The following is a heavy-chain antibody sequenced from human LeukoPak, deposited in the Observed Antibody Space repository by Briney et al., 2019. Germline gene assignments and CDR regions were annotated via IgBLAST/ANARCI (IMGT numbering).Heavy chain of an antibody. CDR3: ARAPQLWLRRSAFNWFDP. Sequence: SETLSLTCTVSGGSINGYSWTWIRQPPGKGLELIGCVYYSGSTNYNPSLKSRVTISVDTSKNQFSLKLSSVTAADTAVYYCARAPQLWLRRSAFNWFDPWGQGTLVTVSS. CDR2: VYYSGST. V-gene: IGHV4-59*13. D-gene: IGHD5-18*01. CDR1: GGSINGYS. J-gene: IGHJ5*02.